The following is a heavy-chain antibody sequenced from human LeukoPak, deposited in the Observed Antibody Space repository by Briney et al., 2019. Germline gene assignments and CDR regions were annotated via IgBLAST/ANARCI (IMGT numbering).Heavy chain of an antibody. J-gene: IGHJ3*02. CDR1: GFTFSSYS. V-gene: IGHV3-21*01. D-gene: IGHD6-19*01. CDR3: ARVVAVAGRAFDI. CDR2: ISSSSSYI. Sequence: KPGGSLRLSCAASGFTFSSYSMNWVRQAPGKGLEWVSSISSSSSYIYYADSVKGRFTISRDNAKNSLYLRMNSLRAEDTAVYYCARVVAVAGRAFDIWGQGTMVTVSS.